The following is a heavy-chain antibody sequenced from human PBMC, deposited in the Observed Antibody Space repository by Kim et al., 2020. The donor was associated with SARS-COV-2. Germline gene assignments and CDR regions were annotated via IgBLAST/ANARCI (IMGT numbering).Heavy chain of an antibody. CDR3: ARGVRVGGKRGGFDY. CDR1: GGSISSYY. Sequence: SETLSLTCTVSGGSISSYYWSWIRQPPGKGLEWIGYIYYSGSTNYNPSLKSRVTISVDTSKNQFSLKLSSVTAADTAVYYCARGVRVGGKRGGFDYWGQGTLVTVSS. V-gene: IGHV4-59*01. D-gene: IGHD1-26*01. J-gene: IGHJ4*02. CDR2: IYYSGST.